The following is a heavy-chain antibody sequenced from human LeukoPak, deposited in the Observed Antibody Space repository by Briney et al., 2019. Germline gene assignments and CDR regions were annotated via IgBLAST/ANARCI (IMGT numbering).Heavy chain of an antibody. CDR3: ARVLWNWFDP. J-gene: IGHJ5*02. V-gene: IGHV4-30-2*01. Sequence: PSETLSLTCAVSGGSISSGGYSWSWIRQPPGKGLEWIGYIYHSGSTNYNPSLKSRVTISVDTSKNQFSLKLSSVTAADTAVYYCARVLWNWFDPWGQGTLVTVSS. CDR2: IYHSGST. CDR1: GGSISSGGYS.